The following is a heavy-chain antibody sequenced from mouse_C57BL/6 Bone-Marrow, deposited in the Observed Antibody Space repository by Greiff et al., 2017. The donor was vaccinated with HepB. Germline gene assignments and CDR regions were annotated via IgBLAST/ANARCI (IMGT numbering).Heavy chain of an antibody. D-gene: IGHD5-1*01. J-gene: IGHJ4*01. CDR3: ARYLMDD. CDR1: GYAFSSSW. Sequence: VQLQQSGPELVKPGASVKISCKASGYAFSSSWMNWVKQRPGKGLEWIGRLYPGDGDTNYNGKFKGKATLTADKSSSTAYMQLSSLTSEDSAVYFCARYLMDDWGQGTSVTVSS. V-gene: IGHV1-82*01. CDR2: LYPGDGDT.